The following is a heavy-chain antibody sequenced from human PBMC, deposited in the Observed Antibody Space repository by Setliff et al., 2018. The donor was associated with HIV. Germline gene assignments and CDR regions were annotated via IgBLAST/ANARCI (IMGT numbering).Heavy chain of an antibody. CDR2: INPNSGGT. V-gene: IGHV1-2*04. CDR1: GYTFTGYY. J-gene: IGHJ5*02. D-gene: IGHD6-19*01. Sequence: GASVKVSCKASGYTFTGYYMHWVRQAPGQGLEWMGWINPNSGGTNYAQKFQGWVTMTRDTSISTAYMELSRLRSDDTAVYYCARGGWDQWLVRGWFDPWGQGTLVTAPQ. CDR3: ARGGWDQWLVRGWFDP.